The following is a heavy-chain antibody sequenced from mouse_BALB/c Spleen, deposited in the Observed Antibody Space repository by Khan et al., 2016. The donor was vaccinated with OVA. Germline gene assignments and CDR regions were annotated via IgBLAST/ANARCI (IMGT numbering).Heavy chain of an antibody. CDR2: INPSNGYT. J-gene: IGHJ3*01. CDR3: VRDRAYHGNDGRIDY. D-gene: IGHD2-14*01. CDR1: GYTFTSYT. V-gene: IGHV1-4*01. Sequence: QVQLKESGAELARPGASVKMSCKASGYTFTSYTIHWIKQRPGQGLEWIGYINPSNGYTNYNQKFKDKATLTTDKSSTTAYLQLSSLTSEDSAVYNGVRDRAYHGNDGRIDYWGQGTPVTVSA.